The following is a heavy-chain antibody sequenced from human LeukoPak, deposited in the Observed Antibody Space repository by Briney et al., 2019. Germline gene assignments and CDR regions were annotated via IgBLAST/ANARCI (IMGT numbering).Heavy chain of an antibody. Sequence: SETLSLTCTVSGGSISSYYWSWIRQPDGRGLEWIGRIYTSGGTNYNPSLKSRVTMSVDTSKNQFSLKLSSVTAADTAVYYCARDHNGVYDSSGYEYYFDYWGQGTLVTVSS. CDR3: ARDHNGVYDSSGYEYYFDY. D-gene: IGHD3-22*01. CDR1: GGSISSYY. V-gene: IGHV4-4*07. J-gene: IGHJ4*02. CDR2: IYTSGGT.